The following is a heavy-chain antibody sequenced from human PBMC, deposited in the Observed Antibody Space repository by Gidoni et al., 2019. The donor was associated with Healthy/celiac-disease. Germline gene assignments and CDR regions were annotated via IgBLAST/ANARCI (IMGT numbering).Heavy chain of an antibody. CDR2: ISSSSSYI. CDR1: GFTFSSYT. CDR3: ARDKYYDIVTGSYYYYGMDV. V-gene: IGHV3-21*01. Sequence: EVPLVASGGGLVTPAGSLRLSCAASGFTFSSYTLNWVRQAPGKGLEWVSSISSSSSYIYYADSVKGRFTISRDNAKNSLYLQMNSRRAEDTAVYYCARDKYYDIVTGSYYYYGMDVWGQGTTVTVSS. J-gene: IGHJ6*02. D-gene: IGHD3-9*01.